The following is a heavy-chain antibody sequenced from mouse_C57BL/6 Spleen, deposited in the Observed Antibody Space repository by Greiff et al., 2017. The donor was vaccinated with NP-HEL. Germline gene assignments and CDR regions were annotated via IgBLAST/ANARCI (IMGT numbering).Heavy chain of an antibody. CDR1: GYAFSSYW. Sequence: VQLQQSGAELVKPGASVKISCKASGYAFSSYWMNWVKQRPGKGLEWIGQIYPGDGDTNYNGKFKGKATLTAAKSSSTAYMQLSSLTSEDSAVYFCARSGDGYFYAMDYWGQGTSVTVSS. J-gene: IGHJ4*01. CDR3: ARSGDGYFYAMDY. V-gene: IGHV1-80*01. CDR2: IYPGDGDT. D-gene: IGHD2-3*01.